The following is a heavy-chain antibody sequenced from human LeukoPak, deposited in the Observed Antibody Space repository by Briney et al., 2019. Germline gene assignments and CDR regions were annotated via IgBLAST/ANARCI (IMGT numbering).Heavy chain of an antibody. CDR1: GFTFSSYW. J-gene: IGHJ4*02. CDR3: ARVAGGSSPYYFDY. V-gene: IGHV3-74*01. CDR2: INSDGSST. Sequence: GGSLRLSCAASGFTFSSYWMHWLRQAPGKGLVWVSRINSDGSSTSYADSGKGRFTISRDNAKNTLYLQMNSLRAEDTAVYYCARVAGGSSPYYFDYWGRGTLVTVSS. D-gene: IGHD6-13*01.